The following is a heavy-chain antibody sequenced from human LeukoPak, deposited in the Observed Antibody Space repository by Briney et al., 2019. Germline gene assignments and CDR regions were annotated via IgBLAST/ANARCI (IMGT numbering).Heavy chain of an antibody. CDR3: ARVVPGYCSTTSCYDVDAFDI. D-gene: IGHD2-2*01. Sequence: SETLSLTCTVSGGSISSGNYYWSWIRQPAGKGLEWIGRIYASGSTNYNPPLKSRVTISVDTSKKQFSLKLSSVTAADTAVYYCARVVPGYCSTTSCYDVDAFDIWGQGTRVTVSS. J-gene: IGHJ3*02. CDR2: IYASGST. V-gene: IGHV4-61*02. CDR1: GGSISSGNYY.